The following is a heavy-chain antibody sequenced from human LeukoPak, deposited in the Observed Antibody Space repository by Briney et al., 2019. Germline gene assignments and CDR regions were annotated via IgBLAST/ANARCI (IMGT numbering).Heavy chain of an antibody. D-gene: IGHD3-3*01. CDR3: ARIISYYDFWSGSSYYFDY. V-gene: IGHV4-59*08. CDR2: IYYSGST. CDR1: GGSISSYY. J-gene: IGHJ4*02. Sequence: SETLSLTCTVSGGSISSYYWSWIRQPPGKGLEWIGYIYYSGSTNYNPSLKSRVAISVDTSKNQFSLKLSSVTAADTAVYYCARIISYYDFWSGSSYYFDYWGQGTLVTVSS.